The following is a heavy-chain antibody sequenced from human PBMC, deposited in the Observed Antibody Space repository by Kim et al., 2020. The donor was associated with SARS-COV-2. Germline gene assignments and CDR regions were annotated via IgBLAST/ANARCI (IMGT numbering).Heavy chain of an antibody. CDR3: ARSLISIAAAGTVSGWFDP. J-gene: IGHJ5*02. D-gene: IGHD6-13*01. CDR1: GGSISSYY. V-gene: IGHV4-59*01. CDR2: IYYSGST. Sequence: SETLSLTCTVSGGSISSYYWSWIRQPPGKGLEWIGYIYYSGSTNYNPSLKSRVTISVDTSKNQFSLKLSSVTAADTAVYYCARSLISIAAAGTVSGWFDPWGQGTLVTVSS.